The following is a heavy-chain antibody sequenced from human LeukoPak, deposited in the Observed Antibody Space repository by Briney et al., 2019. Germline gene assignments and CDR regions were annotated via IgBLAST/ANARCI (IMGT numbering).Heavy chain of an antibody. D-gene: IGHD3-22*01. J-gene: IGHJ4*02. CDR1: GGSFSGYY. CDR2: IYHSGST. Sequence: PSETLSLTCAVYGGSFSGYYWSWIRQPPGKGLEWIGNIYHSGSTYHNPSLKSRVTISVDTSKNQFSLKLSSVTAADTAVYYCASLRTTSSGYYFGLDYWGQGTLVTVSS. V-gene: IGHV4-34*01. CDR3: ASLRTTSSGYYFGLDY.